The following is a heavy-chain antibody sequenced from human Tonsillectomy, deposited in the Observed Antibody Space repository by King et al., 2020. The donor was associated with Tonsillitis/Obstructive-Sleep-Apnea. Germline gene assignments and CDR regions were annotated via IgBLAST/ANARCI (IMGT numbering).Heavy chain of an antibody. V-gene: IGHV4-59*01. D-gene: IGHD2-8*01. CDR2: IYYSGST. CDR1: GGSISSYY. Sequence: QLQESGPGLVKPSETLSLTCTVSGGSISSYYWSWLRPPPGKGLEWIGYIYYSGSTNYNPSLKRRVTISVDTSKNQFFLKLSSVTAADTAVYYCARDMVLEAGGDAFDIWGQGTMVTVSS. CDR3: ARDMVLEAGGDAFDI. J-gene: IGHJ3*02.